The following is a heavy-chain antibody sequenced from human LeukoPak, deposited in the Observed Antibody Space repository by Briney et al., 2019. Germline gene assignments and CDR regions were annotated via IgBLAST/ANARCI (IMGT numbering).Heavy chain of an antibody. CDR3: ARHVTISGPYDASDI. Sequence: SETLSLTCTVSGDSISSYYWSWIRQPPGKGLEWIGYIYYSGGTDYNPSLKSRVTISVDTSKNQFSLKLRSVTAADTAVYYCARHVTISGPYDASDIWGQGTMVAVSP. CDR1: GDSISSYY. J-gene: IGHJ3*02. D-gene: IGHD5-24*01. CDR2: IYYSGGT. V-gene: IGHV4-59*08.